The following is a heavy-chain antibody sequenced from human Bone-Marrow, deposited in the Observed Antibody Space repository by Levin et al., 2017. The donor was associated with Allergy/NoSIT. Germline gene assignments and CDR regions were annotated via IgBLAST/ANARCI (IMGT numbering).Heavy chain of an antibody. Sequence: ASVKVSCKASGYTFTSYYMHWVRQAPGQGLEWMGIINPSGGSTSYAQKFQGRVTMTRDTSTSTVYMELSSLRSEDTAVYYCARDSGPYYGSGSYPDWFDPWGQGTLVTVSS. CDR1: GYTFTSYY. CDR3: ARDSGPYYGSGSYPDWFDP. CDR2: INPSGGST. V-gene: IGHV1-46*03. J-gene: IGHJ5*02. D-gene: IGHD3-10*01.